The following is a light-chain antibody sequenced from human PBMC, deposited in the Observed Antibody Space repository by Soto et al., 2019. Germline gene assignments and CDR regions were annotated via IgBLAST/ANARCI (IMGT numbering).Light chain of an antibody. J-gene: IGLJ3*02. CDR1: SSDVGGYSY. CDR3: SSYTTSSTVV. V-gene: IGLV2-14*01. CDR2: EVI. Sequence: QSVLTQPASVSGSPGQSITISCTGTSSDVGGYSYVSWFQQYPGKAPKLMIYEVIRRPSGISNRFSGSKSGNTASLTISTLQAEDEAEYYCSSYTTSSTVVFGGGTKVTVL.